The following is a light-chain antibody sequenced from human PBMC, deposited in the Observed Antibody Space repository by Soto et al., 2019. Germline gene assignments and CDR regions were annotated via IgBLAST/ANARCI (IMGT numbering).Light chain of an antibody. V-gene: IGKV1-5*03. CDR3: QHYGTSQIT. Sequence: DIQMTQSPPTLSASVGDRVTISCRASQSITGWLAWFQQKPGKAPKLLIYKASTLKSGVPSRFSGSGSGTEFTLTISRLEPEDFAVYYCQHYGTSQITFGQGTRLEIK. CDR2: KAS. J-gene: IGKJ5*01. CDR1: QSITGW.